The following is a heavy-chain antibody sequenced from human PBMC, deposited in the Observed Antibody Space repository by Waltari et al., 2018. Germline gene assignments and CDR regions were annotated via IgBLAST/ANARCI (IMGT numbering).Heavy chain of an antibody. CDR3: AKARGAGSHSAYYVDS. CDR1: GFSFSTYA. Sequence: EVQLLESGGGLVQPGGSLRLSCAASGFSFSTYAMSWVRQAPGKGREWGAMISVSGSITYYEKSGKGRFTSFKDHSKGTLHLEMNSMRAEDTAVYYCAKARGAGSHSAYYVDSWGQGTLVTVSS. CDR2: ISVSGSIT. J-gene: IGHJ4*02. V-gene: IGHV3-23*01. D-gene: IGHD3-10*01.